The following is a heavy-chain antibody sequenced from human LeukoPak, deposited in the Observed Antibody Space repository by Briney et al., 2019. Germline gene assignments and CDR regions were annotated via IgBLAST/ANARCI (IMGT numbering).Heavy chain of an antibody. Sequence: ASVKVSCKASGYTFISHDINWGRQATVQRLEWMGWMNPNTGATGYAQNFQGRVTMTRDTSISTAYMELNSLRSEDTDVYYCARLSATPVYYYSSGYYYLDSWGQGTLVTVSS. CDR1: GYTFISHD. J-gene: IGHJ4*02. V-gene: IGHV1-8*02. CDR2: MNPNTGAT. D-gene: IGHD3-22*01. CDR3: ARLSATPVYYYSSGYYYLDS.